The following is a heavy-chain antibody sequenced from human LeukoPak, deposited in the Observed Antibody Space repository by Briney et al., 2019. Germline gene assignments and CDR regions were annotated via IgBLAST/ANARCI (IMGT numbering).Heavy chain of an antibody. CDR3: ARVEGDWPGDYFDY. D-gene: IGHD3-9*01. J-gene: IGHJ4*02. CDR2: MNPNSGNT. V-gene: IGHV1-8*01. Sequence: GASVKVSCKASGYTFTSYDINWVRQATGQGLEWMGWMNPNSGNTGYAQKFQGRVTMTTDTSTSTAYMELRSLRSDDTAVYYCARVEGDWPGDYFDYWGQGTLVTVSS. CDR1: GYTFTSYD.